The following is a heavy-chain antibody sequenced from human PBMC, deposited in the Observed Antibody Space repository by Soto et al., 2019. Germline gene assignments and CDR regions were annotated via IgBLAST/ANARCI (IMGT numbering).Heavy chain of an antibody. D-gene: IGHD3-3*01. Sequence: SETLSLTCAVYGGSFSGYYWSWIRQPPGKGLEWIGEINHSGSTNYNPSLKSRVTISVDTSKNQFSLKLSSVTAADTAVYCCARGSPEITIFGVVTWDYYYYMDVWGKGTTVTVSS. CDR1: GGSFSGYY. V-gene: IGHV4-34*01. CDR2: INHSGST. J-gene: IGHJ6*03. CDR3: ARGSPEITIFGVVTWDYYYYMDV.